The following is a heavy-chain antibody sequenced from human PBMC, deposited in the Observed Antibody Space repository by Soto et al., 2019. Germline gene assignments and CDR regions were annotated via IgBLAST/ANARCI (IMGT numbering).Heavy chain of an antibody. J-gene: IGHJ4*02. CDR3: AKVGDIVVVVAAGHDY. D-gene: IGHD2-15*01. CDR1: GFTVSSNY. CDR2: IYSGGST. Sequence: GGSLRLSCAASGFTVSSNYMSWVRQAPGKGLEWVSVIYSGGSTYYSDSVKGRFTISRDNSKNTLYLQMNSLRAEDTAVYYCAKVGDIVVVVAAGHDYWGQGTLVTVSS. V-gene: IGHV3-66*01.